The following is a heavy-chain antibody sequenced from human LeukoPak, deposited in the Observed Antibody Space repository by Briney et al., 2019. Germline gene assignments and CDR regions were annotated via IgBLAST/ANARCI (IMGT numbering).Heavy chain of an antibody. J-gene: IGHJ2*01. Sequence: SEILSLTCTVSGGSISSYYWSWIRQPPGKGLEWIGYIYYSGSTNYNPSLKSRVTISVDTSKNQFSLKLSSVTAADTAVYYFASHPGRDRNSKRNWYFDLWGRGTLVTVSS. CDR1: GGSISSYY. V-gene: IGHV4-59*01. D-gene: IGHD1-7*01. CDR2: IYYSGST. CDR3: ASHPGRDRNSKRNWYFDL.